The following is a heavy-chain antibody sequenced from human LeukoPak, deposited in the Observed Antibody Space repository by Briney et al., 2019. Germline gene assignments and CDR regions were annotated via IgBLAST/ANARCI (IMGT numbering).Heavy chain of an antibody. CDR3: ALVVAATPYYYGMDV. CDR2: ISYDGSNK. D-gene: IGHD2-15*01. CDR1: GFTFSSYG. Sequence: GGSLRLFCAASGFTFSSYGMHWVRQAPGKGLEWVAVISYDGSNKYYADSVKGRFTISRDNSKNTLYLQMNSLRAEDTAVYYCALVVAATPYYYGMDVWGQGTTVTVSS. J-gene: IGHJ6*02. V-gene: IGHV3-30*03.